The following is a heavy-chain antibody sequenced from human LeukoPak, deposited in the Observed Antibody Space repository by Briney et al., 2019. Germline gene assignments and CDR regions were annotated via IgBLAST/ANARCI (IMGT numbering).Heavy chain of an antibody. CDR3: AKESIDGYNDY. Sequence: GGSLRLSCAASGFAITHHHMHGVGQAPAKGLEWVAVISYDGSNKYYADSVKGRFTISRDNSKNTLYLQMNSLRAEDTAVYYCAKESIDGYNDYWGQGTLVTVSS. V-gene: IGHV3-30*18. CDR1: GFAITHHH. J-gene: IGHJ4*02. CDR2: ISYDGSNK. D-gene: IGHD5-24*01.